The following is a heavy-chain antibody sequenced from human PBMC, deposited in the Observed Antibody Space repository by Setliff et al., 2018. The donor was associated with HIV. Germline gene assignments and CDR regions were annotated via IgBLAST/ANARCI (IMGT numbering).Heavy chain of an antibody. CDR2: IYTSGIT. V-gene: IGHV4-4*08. D-gene: IGHD3-10*01. CDR3: ARDRRGYYYGSGSCYMDV. CDR1: GDSISSYY. J-gene: IGHJ6*03. Sequence: KTSETLSLTCTVSGDSISSYYWSWIRQPPGKGLEWIGYIYTSGITDYNPTLKSRVTISGDTSKNQFSLKLSSLTAADTSVYYCARDRRGYYYGSGSCYMDVWGTGTTVTVSS.